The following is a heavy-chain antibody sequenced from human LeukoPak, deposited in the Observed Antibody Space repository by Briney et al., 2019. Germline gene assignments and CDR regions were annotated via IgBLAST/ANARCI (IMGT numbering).Heavy chain of an antibody. Sequence: SETLSLTCAVYGRSFSGYYWSWIRQTPGKGLEWIGEINHSGSTTYNPSLKSRVTISVDTSKNQFSLKLSSVTAADTAVYYCARSKGSEVDYWGQGTLVTVSS. J-gene: IGHJ4*02. V-gene: IGHV4-34*01. CDR2: INHSGST. CDR1: GRSFSGYY. CDR3: ARSKGSEVDY.